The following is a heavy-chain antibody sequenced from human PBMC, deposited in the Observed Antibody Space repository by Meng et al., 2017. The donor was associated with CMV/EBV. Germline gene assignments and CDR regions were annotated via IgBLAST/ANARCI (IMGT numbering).Heavy chain of an antibody. Sequence: GAALMISYAASGFTFSSYSMNWVRQAPGKGLEWVSSISNSSSNIYYAESVKGRFTISRDNSTNTLYLQMNSLRAEDTAVYYCASYHHSSSQWYFDYWGQGTLVTVSS. D-gene: IGHD6-13*01. J-gene: IGHJ4*02. CDR2: ISNSSSNI. CDR3: ASYHHSSSQWYFDY. CDR1: GFTFSSYS. V-gene: IGHV3-21*01.